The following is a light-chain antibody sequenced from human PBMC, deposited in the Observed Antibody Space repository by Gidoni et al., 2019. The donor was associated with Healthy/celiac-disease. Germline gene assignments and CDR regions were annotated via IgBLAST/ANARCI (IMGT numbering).Light chain of an antibody. CDR2: DAS. CDR1: QEIGNY. J-gene: IGKJ4*01. V-gene: IGKV1-33*01. Sequence: DIQMNPSPSSLSAYVGDRVTITCQASQEIGNYLNWYQQKPGKAPKLLIYDASNLETGVPSRFRGSRSGTDSTFTISSLQPEDIATYYCQQYDNLPLTFGGGTKVEIK. CDR3: QQYDNLPLT.